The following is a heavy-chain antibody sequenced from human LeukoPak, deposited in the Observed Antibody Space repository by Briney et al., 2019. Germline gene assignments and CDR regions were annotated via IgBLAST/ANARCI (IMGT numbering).Heavy chain of an antibody. CDR2: FHNSGTS. J-gene: IGHJ4*02. V-gene: IGHV4-59*01. CDR3: TRGAGWLIDY. CDR1: DDSLSDYY. D-gene: IGHD3-16*01. Sequence: SETLSLTCTVSDDSLSDYYRGWIRQPPGKGLEGIGYFHNSGTSTYHPSLKSGVTISADTSNNQFSLKLNSLPTADTAVYYCTRGAGWLIDYWGQGILVTVSS.